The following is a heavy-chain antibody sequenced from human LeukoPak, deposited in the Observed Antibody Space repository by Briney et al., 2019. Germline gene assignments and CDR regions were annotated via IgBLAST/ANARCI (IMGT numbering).Heavy chain of an antibody. CDR3: ARVWAGPNYDILTGYYADSPFDY. CDR1: GGSFSGYY. J-gene: IGHJ4*02. Sequence: SETLSLTCAVYGGSFSGYYWSWIRQPPGKGLEWIGEINHSGSTNYNPSLKSRVTISVDTSKNQFSLKLSSVTAADTAVYYCARVWAGPNYDILTGYYADSPFDYWGQGTLVTVSS. CDR2: INHSGST. V-gene: IGHV4-34*01. D-gene: IGHD3-9*01.